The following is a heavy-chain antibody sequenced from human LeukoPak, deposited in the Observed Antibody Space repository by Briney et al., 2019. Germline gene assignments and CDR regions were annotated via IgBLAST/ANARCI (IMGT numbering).Heavy chain of an antibody. J-gene: IGHJ4*02. V-gene: IGHV3-30*04. CDR3: ARGVVAAPHY. CDR1: GFTFSSYA. Sequence: PGGSLRLSCAASGFTFSSYAMHWVRQAPGKGLEWVAVISYDGSNKYYADSVKGRFTISRDNSKNTLYLQMNSLRAEDTAVYYCARGVVAAPHYWGQGTLVTVSS. CDR2: ISYDGSNK. D-gene: IGHD2-15*01.